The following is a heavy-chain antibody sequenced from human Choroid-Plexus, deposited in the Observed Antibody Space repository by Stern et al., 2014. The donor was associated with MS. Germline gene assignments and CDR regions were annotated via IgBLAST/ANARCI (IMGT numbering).Heavy chain of an antibody. CDR3: AKDRQYLTYFFDH. D-gene: IGHD2/OR15-2a*01. Sequence: VQLVESGGRVVQPGRPLRISCVAAGFTFGSFAMHWVRQAPGKGLEWVAGLSYDGSNKYYADSVKCRFTISRDNSQNTLYMQMSSLRPEDPAVYYCAKDRQYLTYFFDHWGQGSLVTVSS. CDR1: GFTFGSFA. V-gene: IGHV3-30*18. CDR2: LSYDGSNK. J-gene: IGHJ5*02.